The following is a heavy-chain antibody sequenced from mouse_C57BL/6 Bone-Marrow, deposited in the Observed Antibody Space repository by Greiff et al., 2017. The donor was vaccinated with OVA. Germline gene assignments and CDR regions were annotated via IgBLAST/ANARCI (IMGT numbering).Heavy chain of an antibody. V-gene: IGHV1-64*01. CDR2: IHPNSGST. Sequence: QVHVKQPGAELVKPGASVKLSCKASGYTFTSYWMHWVKQRPGQGLEWIGMIHPNSGSTNYNEKFKSKATLTVDKSSSTAYMQLSSLTSEDSAVYYCASPYYYGSSYGWFAYWGQGTLVTVSA. CDR1: GYTFTSYW. J-gene: IGHJ3*01. CDR3: ASPYYYGSSYGWFAY. D-gene: IGHD1-1*01.